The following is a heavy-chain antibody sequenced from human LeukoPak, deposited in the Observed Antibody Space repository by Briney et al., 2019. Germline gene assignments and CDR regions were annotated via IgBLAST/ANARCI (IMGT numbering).Heavy chain of an antibody. Sequence: PSETLSLTCTVSGGFVSSGSYYWSWIRQPPGKGLEWIGYIYYSGSTNYNPSLKSRVTISVDTSKNQFSLKLSSVTAADTAVYYCARDRGPNFDYWGQGTLVTVSS. CDR2: IYYSGST. V-gene: IGHV4-61*01. CDR1: GGFVSSGSYY. D-gene: IGHD3-10*01. CDR3: ARDRGPNFDY. J-gene: IGHJ4*02.